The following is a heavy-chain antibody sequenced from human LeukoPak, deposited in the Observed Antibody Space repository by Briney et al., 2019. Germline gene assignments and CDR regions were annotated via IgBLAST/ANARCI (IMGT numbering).Heavy chain of an antibody. J-gene: IGHJ4*02. CDR2: ISDDGKNE. CDR3: TTDHDSSRYYFTYAS. CDR1: VFAFSNYA. V-gene: IGHV3-30*03. D-gene: IGHD3-22*01. Sequence: GGSLRLSCGASVFAFSNYAMYWVRQAPGKGLEWVAVISDDGKNEYYTDSVKGRFTISRDNSKNTLYLQMNTLRPEDTAVYYCTTDHDSSRYYFTYASWGQGTLVTVSS.